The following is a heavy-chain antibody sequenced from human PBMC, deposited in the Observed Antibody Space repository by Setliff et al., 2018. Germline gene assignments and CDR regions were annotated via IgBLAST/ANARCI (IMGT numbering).Heavy chain of an antibody. CDR2: INPKTGGT. D-gene: IGHD3-16*02. J-gene: IGHJ4*02. CDR3: AREPYDYIWGSYRSPYFDH. Sequence: ASVKVSCKASGYTFVGYYLHWVRQAPGQGLEWMGWINPKTGGTNYAQKFQGRVTMTRDASFNTAFMHLSSLKSDDMAVYYCAREPYDYIWGSYRSPYFDHWGQGALVTVSS. V-gene: IGHV1-2*02. CDR1: GYTFVGYY.